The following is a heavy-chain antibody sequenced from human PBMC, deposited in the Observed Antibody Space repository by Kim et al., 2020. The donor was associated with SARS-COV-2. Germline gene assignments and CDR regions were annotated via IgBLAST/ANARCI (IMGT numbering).Heavy chain of an antibody. V-gene: IGHV4-34*01. CDR3: ARVLYLYDFWSGYYRGGGMDV. CDR2: INHSGST. J-gene: IGHJ6*02. Sequence: SETLSLTCAVYGGSFSGYYWSWIRQPPGKGLEWIGEINHSGSTNYNPSLKSRVTISVDTSKNQFSLKLSSVTAADTAVYYCARVLYLYDFWSGYYRGGGMDVWGQGTTVTVSS. CDR1: GGSFSGYY. D-gene: IGHD3-3*01.